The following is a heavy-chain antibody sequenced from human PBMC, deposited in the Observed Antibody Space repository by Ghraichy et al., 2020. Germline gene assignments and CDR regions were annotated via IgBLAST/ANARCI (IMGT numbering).Heavy chain of an antibody. CDR1: GFTFSSYA. J-gene: IGHJ4*02. D-gene: IGHD5-18*01. CDR2: ISGSGGST. Sequence: LNISCAASGFTFSSYAMSWVRQAPGKGLEWVSAISGSGGSTYYADSVKGRFTISRDNSKNTLYLQMNSLRAEDTAVYYCANLFRGYSYGGYWGQGTLVTVSS. V-gene: IGHV3-23*01. CDR3: ANLFRGYSYGGY.